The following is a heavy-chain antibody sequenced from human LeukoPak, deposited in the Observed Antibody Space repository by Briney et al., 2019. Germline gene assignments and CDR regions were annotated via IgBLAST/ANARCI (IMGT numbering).Heavy chain of an antibody. CDR3: ATALGYCSSTSCYTAFDI. Sequence: SVKVSCKASGGTFSSYTISWVRQAPGQGLEWMGRIIPILGIANYAQKFQGRVTITADKSTSTAYMELSSLRSEDTAVYYCATALGYCSSTSCYTAFDIWGQGTMVTGSS. CDR1: GGTFSSYT. J-gene: IGHJ3*02. V-gene: IGHV1-69*02. D-gene: IGHD2-2*02. CDR2: IIPILGIA.